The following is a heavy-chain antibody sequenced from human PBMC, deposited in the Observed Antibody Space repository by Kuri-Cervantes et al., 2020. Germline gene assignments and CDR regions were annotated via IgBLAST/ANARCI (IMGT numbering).Heavy chain of an antibody. Sequence: LSLTCAASGFTFDDYAMHWVRQAPGKGLEWVSGISWNSGSIGYADSVKGRFTISRDNAKNSLYLQMNSLRAEDTALYYCAKALSGLWFGEGWFDPWGQGTLVTVSS. D-gene: IGHD3-10*01. CDR3: AKALSGLWFGEGWFDP. J-gene: IGHJ5*02. CDR2: ISWNSGSI. CDR1: GFTFDDYA. V-gene: IGHV3-9*01.